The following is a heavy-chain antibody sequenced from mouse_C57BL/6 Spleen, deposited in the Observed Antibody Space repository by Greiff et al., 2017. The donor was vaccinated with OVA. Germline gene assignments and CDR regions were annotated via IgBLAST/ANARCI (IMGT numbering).Heavy chain of an antibody. V-gene: IGHV1-76*01. CDR1: GYTFTDYY. Sequence: QVQLQQSGAELVRPGASVKLSCKASGYTFTDYYINWVKQRPGQGLAWIARIYPGSGNTYYNEKFKGKATLTAEKSSSTAYMQLSSLTSEDSAVYFCARDSKPPWYFDVWGTGTTVTVSS. J-gene: IGHJ1*03. CDR3: ARDSKPPWYFDV. CDR2: IYPGSGNT.